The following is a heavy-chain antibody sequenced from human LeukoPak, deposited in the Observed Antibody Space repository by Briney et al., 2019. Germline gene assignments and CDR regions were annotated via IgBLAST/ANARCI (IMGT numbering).Heavy chain of an antibody. J-gene: IGHJ5*02. CDR3: TRSARYCSEGSCYSWFDP. D-gene: IGHD2-15*01. CDR1: GFTFSSYW. V-gene: IGHV3-7*01. Sequence: GGSLRLSCAASGFTFSSYWMSWVRQAPGKGLEWVAKMRGSEEYYVDSVQGRFTISRDNAKNSVYLQMNSLRVDDTAVYYCTRSARYCSEGSCYSWFDPWGQGTLVPVSS. CDR2: MRGSEE.